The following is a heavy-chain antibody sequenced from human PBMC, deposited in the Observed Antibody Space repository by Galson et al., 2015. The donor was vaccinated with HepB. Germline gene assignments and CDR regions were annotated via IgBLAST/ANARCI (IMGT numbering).Heavy chain of an antibody. J-gene: IGHJ6*02. CDR3: AKRHSSGWFHGDYYYYGMDV. CDR2: ISSNGGST. D-gene: IGHD6-19*01. V-gene: IGHV3-64*04. Sequence: SLRLSCAASGFTFSSYAMHWVRQAPGKGLEYVSAISSNGGSTYYADSVKGRFTISRDNSKNTLYLQMNSLRAEDTAVYYCAKRHSSGWFHGDYYYYGMDVWGQGTTVTVSS. CDR1: GFTFSSYA.